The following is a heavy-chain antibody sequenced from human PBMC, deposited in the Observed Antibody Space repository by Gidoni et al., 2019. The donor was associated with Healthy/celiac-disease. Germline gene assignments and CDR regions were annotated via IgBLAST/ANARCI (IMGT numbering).Heavy chain of an antibody. CDR3: ANHRRDLDYYYMDV. V-gene: IGHV3-23*01. Sequence: EVQLLESGGGLVQPGGSLRLSCAASGFTFSSYAMSWVRQASGKGLGWVSAISGSGGSTYSASSVKGRFTISRDNSKNTLYLQMNSLRAEDTAVYYCANHRRDLDYYYMDVWGKGTTVTVSS. J-gene: IGHJ6*03. CDR2: ISGSGGST. CDR1: GFTFSSYA.